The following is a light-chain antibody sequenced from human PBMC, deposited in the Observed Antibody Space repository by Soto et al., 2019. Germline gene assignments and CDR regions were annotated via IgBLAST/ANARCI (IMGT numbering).Light chain of an antibody. CDR2: DAS. V-gene: IGKV3-11*01. Sequence: EIVLTQSPATLSLSPGERATLSCRASQSVSSYLAWYQQKPGQAPRLLIYDASNRATGIPARFSSSGSGTDFTLTISSLEPEDFAVYYCQQRSNWPRIFTFGPGTKVDIK. CDR1: QSVSSY. CDR3: QQRSNWPRIFT. J-gene: IGKJ3*01.